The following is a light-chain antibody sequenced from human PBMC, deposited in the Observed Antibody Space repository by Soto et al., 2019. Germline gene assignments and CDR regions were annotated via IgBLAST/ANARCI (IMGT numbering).Light chain of an antibody. CDR3: QHSNSYPWT. CDR1: QSISSW. J-gene: IGKJ1*01. Sequence: DIQMTQSPSTLSASVGDRVTITYRASQSISSWLAWYQRKPGKAPKLLIYKASSLESGVPSRFSGSGSGREFTLTISSLQPDDFATYYCQHSNSYPWTFGQGTKVEIK. V-gene: IGKV1-5*03. CDR2: KAS.